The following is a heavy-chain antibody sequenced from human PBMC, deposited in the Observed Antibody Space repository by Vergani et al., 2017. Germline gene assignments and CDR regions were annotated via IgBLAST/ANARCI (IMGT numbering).Heavy chain of an antibody. D-gene: IGHD2-21*02. V-gene: IGHV4-59*01. J-gene: IGHJ3*02. CDR3: ARNPYCGGDCYSDALDI. CDR1: GGSISSYY. Sequence: QVQLQESGPGLVKPSETLSLTCTVSGGSISSYYLSWIRQPPGKGLEWIGYIYYSGSTNYNPSLKSRVTISVDTSKNQFSLKLSSVTAADTAVYYCARNPYCGGDCYSDALDIWGQGTMVTVSS. CDR2: IYYSGST.